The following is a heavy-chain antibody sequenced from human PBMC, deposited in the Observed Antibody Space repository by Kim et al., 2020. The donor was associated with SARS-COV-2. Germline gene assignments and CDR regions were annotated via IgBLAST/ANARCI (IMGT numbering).Heavy chain of an antibody. CDR1: GFTFSSYA. J-gene: IGHJ6*02. CDR2: ISGSGGST. Sequence: GGSLRLSCAASGFTFSSYAMSWVLQAPGKGLEWVSAISGSGGSTYYADSVKGRFTISRDNSKNTLYLQMNSLRAEDTAVYYCAKDLSQRRRTYYYYYGMDVWGQGTTVTVSS. V-gene: IGHV3-23*01. CDR3: AKDLSQRRRTYYYYYGMDV. D-gene: IGHD6-25*01.